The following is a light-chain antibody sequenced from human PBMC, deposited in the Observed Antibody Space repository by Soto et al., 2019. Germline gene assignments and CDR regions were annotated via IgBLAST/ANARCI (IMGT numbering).Light chain of an antibody. CDR2: GAS. CDR1: QSVSSSY. V-gene: IGKV3-20*01. Sequence: VVSQSVGALSLSPGERATLSCRASQSVSSSYLAWYQQKPGQAPRLLIYGASSRATGIPDRFSGSGSGTDFTLTISRLEPEDFAVYYCQQYGSSPPITFGQGTRLEI. CDR3: QQYGSSPPIT. J-gene: IGKJ5*01.